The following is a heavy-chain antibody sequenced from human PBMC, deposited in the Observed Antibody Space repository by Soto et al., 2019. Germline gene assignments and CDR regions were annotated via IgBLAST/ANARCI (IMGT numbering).Heavy chain of an antibody. J-gene: IGHJ6*02. CDR1: GYTFTSYG. CDR2: ISAYNGNT. CDR3: AVSGQQLIFYYGMDV. D-gene: IGHD6-13*01. V-gene: IGHV1-18*01. Sequence: ASVKVSCKASGYTFTSYGISWVRQAPGQGLEWMGWISAYNGNTNYAQKLQGRVTMTTDTSTSTAYMELRSLRSDDTAVYYCAVSGQQLIFYYGMDVWGRGTTVTVSS.